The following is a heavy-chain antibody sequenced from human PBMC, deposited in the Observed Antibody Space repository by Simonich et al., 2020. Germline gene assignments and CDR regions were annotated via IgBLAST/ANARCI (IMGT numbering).Heavy chain of an antibody. CDR2: NNPNSGDT. CDR1: GYTFTGYY. J-gene: IGHJ3*02. V-gene: IGHV1-2*02. Sequence: QVQLVQSGAEVKKPGASVKVSCKASGYTFTGYYMHWVRQAPGQGLEWKGGNNPNSGDTNNAQKLQGRGTRTRDTSISTAYMGLSRLRSDDTAVYYCARVSGGTAMVTSTFDIWGQGTMVTVSS. CDR3: ARVSGGTAMVTSTFDI. D-gene: IGHD5-18*01.